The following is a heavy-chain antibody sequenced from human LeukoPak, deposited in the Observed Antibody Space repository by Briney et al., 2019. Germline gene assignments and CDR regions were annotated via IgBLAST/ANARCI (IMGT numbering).Heavy chain of an antibody. Sequence: GESLKISCKGSGYSFTNFWVTWVRQMPGKALEWMGRINPSDSYTDYSPSFQGQVTISADKSISTAYLQWSSLKASDTAMYYCARRASCYDFCAFDIWGQGTMVTVSS. CDR1: GYSFTNFW. J-gene: IGHJ3*02. CDR2: INPSDSYT. CDR3: ARRASCYDFCAFDI. V-gene: IGHV5-10-1*04. D-gene: IGHD2-2*01.